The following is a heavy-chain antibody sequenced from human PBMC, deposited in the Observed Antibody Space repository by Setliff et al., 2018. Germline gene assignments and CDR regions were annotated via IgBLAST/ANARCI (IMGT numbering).Heavy chain of an antibody. CDR3: ARDQLLNY. CDR1: GFTFSSYA. J-gene: IGHJ4*02. V-gene: IGHV3-30-3*01. CDR2: ISYDGSNK. D-gene: IGHD2-2*01. Sequence: SLRLSCAASGFTFSSYAMHWVRQAPGKGLEWVAVISYDGSNKYYADSVKGRFTISRDNSKNTLYLQMNSLRAEDTAVYYCARDQLLNYWGQGTLVTVSS.